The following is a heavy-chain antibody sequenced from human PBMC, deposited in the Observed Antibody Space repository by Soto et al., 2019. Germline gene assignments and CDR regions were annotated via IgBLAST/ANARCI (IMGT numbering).Heavy chain of an antibody. CDR1: GFTFSSYG. Sequence: GGSLRLSCAASGFTFSSYGMHWVRQAPGKGLEWVAVIWYDGSNKYYADSVKGRFTISRDNSKNTLYLQMNSLRAEDTAVYYCARGTYSSSSELDYWGQGTLVTVSS. V-gene: IGHV3-33*01. J-gene: IGHJ4*02. D-gene: IGHD6-6*01. CDR2: IWYDGSNK. CDR3: ARGTYSSSSELDY.